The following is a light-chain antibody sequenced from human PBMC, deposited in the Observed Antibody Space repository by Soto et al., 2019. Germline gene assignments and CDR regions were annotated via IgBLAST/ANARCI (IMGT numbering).Light chain of an antibody. J-gene: IGKJ3*01. CDR1: QSISSY. Sequence: DIQMTQSPSSLSASVGDRVTITCRASQSISSYLNWYQQKPGKAPKLLIYAASSLQSGVPSRFSGFGSGTDFTLTISSLQPEDFATYYCQQSYSTPFTFGPGNKVDIK. CDR3: QQSYSTPFT. V-gene: IGKV1-39*01. CDR2: AAS.